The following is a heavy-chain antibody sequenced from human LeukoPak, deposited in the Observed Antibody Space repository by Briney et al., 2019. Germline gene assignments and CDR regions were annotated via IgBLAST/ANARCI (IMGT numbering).Heavy chain of an antibody. CDR2: IWYDGSNE. CDR3: ARVEGRFYGSGSYRGFDY. CDR1: GFTFRNCG. J-gene: IGHJ4*02. D-gene: IGHD3-10*01. Sequence: GGSLRLSCAASGFTFRNCGMHWVRQAPGKGLEWVSVIWYDGSNEYYADSVKGRFTISRDNSKNTLYLQMNSLRAEDTAVYYCARVEGRFYGSGSYRGFDYWGQGTLVTVSS. V-gene: IGHV3-33*01.